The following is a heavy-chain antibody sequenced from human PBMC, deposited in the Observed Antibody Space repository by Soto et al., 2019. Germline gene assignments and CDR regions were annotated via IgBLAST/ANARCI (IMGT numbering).Heavy chain of an antibody. CDR2: IIPIFGTA. V-gene: IGHV1-69*13. CDR3: ARDLGIAAALLGDYYYGMDV. CDR1: GGTFSSYA. Sequence: SVKVSCKASGGTFSSYAISWVRQAPGQGLEWMGGIIPIFGTANYAQKFQGRVTITADESTSTAYMELSSLRSEDTAVYYCARDLGIAAALLGDYYYGMDVWGQGTTVTVSS. D-gene: IGHD6-13*01. J-gene: IGHJ6*02.